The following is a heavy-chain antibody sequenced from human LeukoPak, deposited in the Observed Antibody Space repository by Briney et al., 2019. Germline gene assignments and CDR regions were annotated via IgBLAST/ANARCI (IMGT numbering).Heavy chain of an antibody. CDR1: GFTFSNFE. CDR3: AREDDTRRYYYGICDF. J-gene: IGHJ4*02. V-gene: IGHV3-48*03. Sequence: TGGSLRLSCAASGFTFSNFEMNWVRQAPGKGLEWLSYISSSGTAIYYADSVKGRFTISRDNAKNSLYLQMNSLTSEDTAVYYCAREDDTRRYYYGICDFWGQGTLVTVSS. D-gene: IGHD3-22*01. CDR2: ISSSGTAI.